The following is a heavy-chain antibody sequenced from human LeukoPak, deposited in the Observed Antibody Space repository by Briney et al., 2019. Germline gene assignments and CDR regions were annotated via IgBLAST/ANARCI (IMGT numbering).Heavy chain of an antibody. CDR3: ARDSAVWDSSRWFDP. V-gene: IGHV3-9*01. Sequence: PGGSLRLSCAASGFTFDDYAMHWVRQAPGKGLEWVSGISWNSGSIGYADSVKGRFTISRDNAKKSLYLQMNSLRAEDTAVYYCARDSAVWDSSRWFDPWGQGTLVTVSS. CDR1: GFTFDDYA. J-gene: IGHJ5*02. D-gene: IGHD6-13*01. CDR2: ISWNSGSI.